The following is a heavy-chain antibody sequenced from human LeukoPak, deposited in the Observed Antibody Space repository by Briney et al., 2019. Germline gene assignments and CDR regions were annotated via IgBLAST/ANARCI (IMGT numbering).Heavy chain of an antibody. V-gene: IGHV3-21*01. CDR3: ARVEGYYDILTGYKYFDY. CDR2: ISSSSSYI. D-gene: IGHD3-9*01. J-gene: IGHJ4*02. CDR1: GFTFSSYS. Sequence: GGSLRLSCAASGFTFSSYSMNWVRQAPGKGLEWVSSISSSSSYIYYADSVKGRFTISRDNAKNSLYLQMNSLRAEDTAVYYCARVEGYYDILTGYKYFDYWGQGTLVTVSS.